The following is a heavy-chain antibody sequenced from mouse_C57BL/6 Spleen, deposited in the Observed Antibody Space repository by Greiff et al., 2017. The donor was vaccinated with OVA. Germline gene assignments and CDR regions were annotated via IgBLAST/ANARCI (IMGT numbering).Heavy chain of an antibody. D-gene: IGHD1-1*01. V-gene: IGHV1-80*01. Sequence: VQLQESGAELAKPGASVKISCKASGYAFSSYWMNWVKQRPGKGLEWIGQIYPGDGDTNYNGKFKGKATLTADKSSSTAYMQLSSLTSEDSAVYFCARWITTGRRYFDVWGTGTTVTVSS. CDR3: ARWITTGRRYFDV. J-gene: IGHJ1*03. CDR1: GYAFSSYW. CDR2: IYPGDGDT.